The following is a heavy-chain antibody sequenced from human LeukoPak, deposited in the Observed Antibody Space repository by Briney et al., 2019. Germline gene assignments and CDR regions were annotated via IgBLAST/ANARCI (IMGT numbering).Heavy chain of an antibody. V-gene: IGHV3-53*05. J-gene: IGHJ4*02. CDR3: AKSDYDSSGYYPDY. Sequence: GGSLRLSCAASGFTVSSNYMSWVRQAPGKGLEWVSVIYSGGSTYYADSVKGRFTISRDNSKNTLYLQMNSLRAEDTAVYYCAKSDYDSSGYYPDYWGQGTLVTVSS. CDR1: GFTVSSNY. CDR2: IYSGGST. D-gene: IGHD3-22*01.